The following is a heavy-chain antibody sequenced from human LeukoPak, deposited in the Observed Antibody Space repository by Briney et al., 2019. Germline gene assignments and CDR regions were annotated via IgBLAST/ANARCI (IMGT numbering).Heavy chain of an antibody. Sequence: PSETLSLTCTVSGGSISSSSYYWGWIRQPPGKGLEWIGSIYYSGSTYYNPSLKSRVTISVDTSKNQFSLKLSSVTAADTAVYYCARDSNDENYYYYYYMDVWGKGTTVTVSS. V-gene: IGHV4-39*07. CDR3: ARDSNDENYYYYYYMDV. D-gene: IGHD1-1*01. CDR1: GGSISSSSYY. CDR2: IYYSGST. J-gene: IGHJ6*03.